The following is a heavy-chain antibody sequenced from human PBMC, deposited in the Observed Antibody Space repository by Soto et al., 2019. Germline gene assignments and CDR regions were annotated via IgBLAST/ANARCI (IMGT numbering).Heavy chain of an antibody. CDR1: GGSVNNGSYY. CDR2: VFYTGVT. CDR3: ARRRAGSARFFDY. V-gene: IGHV4-61*01. Sequence: QVQLQESGPGLVRPSETLSLTCTVSGGSVNNGSYYWNWIRQPPGKGLEWVGFVFYTGVTNYSPPIRSRATISLDTSKNQFSLKLTSVSAADTAVYYCARRRAGSARFFDYWGKGIMVTVSS. J-gene: IGHJ4*02. D-gene: IGHD1-1*01.